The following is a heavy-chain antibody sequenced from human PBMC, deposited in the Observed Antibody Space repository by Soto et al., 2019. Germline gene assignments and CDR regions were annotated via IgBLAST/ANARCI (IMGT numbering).Heavy chain of an antibody. CDR3: AHLNRDTAMVVFDY. V-gene: IGHV2-5*01. CDR1: GFSLSTSGVG. D-gene: IGHD5-18*01. J-gene: IGHJ4*02. CDR2: IYWHDDK. Sequence: QITLKESGPTLVKPTQTLTLTCTFSGFSLSTSGVGVGWIRQPPGKALEWLALIYWHDDKRYSPSLKSRPTITKDTSKNQVDLTMPNMDPVDTATYYGAHLNRDTAMVVFDYWGQGTLVTVSS.